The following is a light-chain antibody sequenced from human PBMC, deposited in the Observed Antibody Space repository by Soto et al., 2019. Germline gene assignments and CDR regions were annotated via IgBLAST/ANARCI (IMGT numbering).Light chain of an antibody. CDR2: DVS. V-gene: IGLV2-14*01. CDR3: SSYTSSSIDYV. CDR1: SSDVGGYNY. Sequence: ALTQPAYVSVSPGQSITISCTGTSSDVGGYNYVSWYQQHPGKAPKLMIYDVSNRPSGVSNRFSGSKSGNTASLTISGLQAEDEADYYCSSYTSSSIDYVFGTGTKVTVL. J-gene: IGLJ1*01.